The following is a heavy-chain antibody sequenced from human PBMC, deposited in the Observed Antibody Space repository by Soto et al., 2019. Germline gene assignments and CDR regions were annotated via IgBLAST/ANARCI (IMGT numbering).Heavy chain of an antibody. Sequence: EVQLLESGGGLVQPGGSLRLSCAASGFTFSSYCMTWVRQAPGKGLEWVSGISGSGGSIYYADSVKGRFTISRDNSKNQLYLQMKSLRAEDTAVYFCAEAGGDCSGGSCYSGQGDYWGQGTLVNVSS. V-gene: IGHV3-23*01. CDR2: ISGSGGSI. J-gene: IGHJ4*02. CDR1: GFTFSSYC. D-gene: IGHD2-15*01. CDR3: AEAGGDCSGGSCYSGQGDY.